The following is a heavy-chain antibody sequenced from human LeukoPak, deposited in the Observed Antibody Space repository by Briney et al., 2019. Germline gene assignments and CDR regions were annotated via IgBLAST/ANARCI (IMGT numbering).Heavy chain of an antibody. J-gene: IGHJ3*02. CDR3: ARLGGPYYDYVWGSYRYTGFDAFDI. CDR1: AGSISSYY. V-gene: IGHV4-59*12. CDR2: IYYSGST. D-gene: IGHD3-16*02. Sequence: PSETLSLTCTVSAGSISSYYWSWIRQPPGKGLEWIGYIYYSGSTNYNPSLKSRGTISVDTSKNQFSLKVDSVTAADTAVYYCARLGGPYYDYVWGSYRYTGFDAFDIWGQGTMVTVSS.